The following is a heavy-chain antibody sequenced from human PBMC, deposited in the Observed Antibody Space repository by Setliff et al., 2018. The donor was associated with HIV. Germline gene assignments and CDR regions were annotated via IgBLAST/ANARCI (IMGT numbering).Heavy chain of an antibody. Sequence: ASVKVSCKASGYGFTRNAIHWVRQAPGQGLEWMGWINTNTGIPTYAQAFTGRFVFSLDTSVSTAYLQISSLTTEDTAVYYCARNGDPYYYYSFMDVWGQGTTVTVSS. D-gene: IGHD2-21*02. CDR2: INTNTGIP. CDR3: ARNGDPYYYYSFMDV. V-gene: IGHV7-4-1*02. J-gene: IGHJ6*03. CDR1: GYGFTRNA.